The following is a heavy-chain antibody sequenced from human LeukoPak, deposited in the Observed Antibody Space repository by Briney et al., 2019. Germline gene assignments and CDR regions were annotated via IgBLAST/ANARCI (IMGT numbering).Heavy chain of an antibody. Sequence: GGSLRLSCAASGFTFSSYAMHWVRQAPGKGLEWVAVISYDGSDKYYADSVKGRFTISRDNSKNTLYLQMNTLRAEDTAVYYCAKEWGIAARPQIDHWGQGILVTVSS. CDR1: GFTFSSYA. J-gene: IGHJ4*02. D-gene: IGHD6-6*01. V-gene: IGHV3-30-3*01. CDR3: AKEWGIAARPQIDH. CDR2: ISYDGSDK.